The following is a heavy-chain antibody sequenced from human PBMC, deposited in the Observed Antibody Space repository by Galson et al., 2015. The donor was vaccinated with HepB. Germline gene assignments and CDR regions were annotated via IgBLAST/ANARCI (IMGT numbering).Heavy chain of an antibody. V-gene: IGHV3-9*01. Sequence: SLRLSCAVSGFTFDDYAMHWVRQAPGKGLEWVSGISWNSGSIGYADSVKGRFTISRDNAKNSLYLQMNSLRTEDTALYYCAKSPLSDAVGAGTVGIYFDYWGQGTLVTVSS. J-gene: IGHJ4*02. CDR3: AKSPLSDAVGAGTVGIYFDY. CDR1: GFTFDDYA. D-gene: IGHD6-19*01. CDR2: ISWNSGSI.